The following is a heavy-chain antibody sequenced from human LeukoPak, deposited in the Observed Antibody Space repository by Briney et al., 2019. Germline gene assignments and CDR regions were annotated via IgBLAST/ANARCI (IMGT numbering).Heavy chain of an antibody. CDR3: ARDGMDPRHYYGMDV. CDR2: ISAYNGNT. J-gene: IGHJ6*02. CDR1: GYTFTSYG. D-gene: IGHD1-1*01. V-gene: IGHV1-18*01. Sequence: ASVKVSCKASGYTFTSYGISWVRQAPGQGLEWMGWISAYNGNTNYAQKLQGRVTMTTDTSTSTAYMGLRSLRSDDTAVYYCARDGMDPRHYYGMDVWGQGTTVTVSS.